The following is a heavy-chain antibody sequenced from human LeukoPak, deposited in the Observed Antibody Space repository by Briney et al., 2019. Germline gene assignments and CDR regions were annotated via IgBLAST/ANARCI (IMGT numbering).Heavy chain of an antibody. CDR3: ARDPYSSGYFDP. Sequence: PGGSLRLSCAASGFTVSTHYMTWVRQAPGKGLEWVSVILSGGITYYADSVKGRFTISRDNSKNTLYLQMSNLRAEDTAVYYCARDPYSSGYFDPWGQGTLVTVSS. CDR1: GFTVSTHY. D-gene: IGHD6-19*01. J-gene: IGHJ5*02. V-gene: IGHV3-53*01. CDR2: ILSGGIT.